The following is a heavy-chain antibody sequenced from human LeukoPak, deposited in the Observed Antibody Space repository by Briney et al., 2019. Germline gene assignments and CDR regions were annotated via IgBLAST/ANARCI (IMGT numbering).Heavy chain of an antibody. D-gene: IGHD6-13*01. Sequence: SVTVSCKASGGTFSSYAISWVRQAPGQGLEWMGGIIPIFGTANYAQKFQGRVTITADESTSTAYMELSSLRSEDTAVYYCARDGASSSWYNFVAAGFSSEQVYYYYYGMDVWAKGPRSPSP. CDR2: IIPIFGTA. V-gene: IGHV1-69*01. J-gene: IGHJ6*02. CDR3: ARDGASSSWYNFVAAGFSSEQVYYYYYGMDV. CDR1: GGTFSSYA.